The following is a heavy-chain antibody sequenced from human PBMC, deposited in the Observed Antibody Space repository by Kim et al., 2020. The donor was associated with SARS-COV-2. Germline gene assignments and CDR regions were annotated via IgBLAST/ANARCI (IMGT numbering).Heavy chain of an antibody. V-gene: IGHV1-18*01. CDR2: ISAYNGNT. Sequence: ASVKVSCKASGYTFTSYGISWVRQAPGQGLEWMGWISAYNGNTNYAQKLQGRVTMTTDTSTSTAYMELRSLRSDDTAVYYCARDDPSDAYYDILTEDYWGQGTLVTVSS. D-gene: IGHD3-9*01. CDR3: ARDDPSDAYYDILTEDY. J-gene: IGHJ4*02. CDR1: GYTFTSYG.